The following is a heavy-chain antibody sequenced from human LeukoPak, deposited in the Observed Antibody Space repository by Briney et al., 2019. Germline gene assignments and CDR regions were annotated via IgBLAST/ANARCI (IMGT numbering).Heavy chain of an antibody. V-gene: IGHV3-7*03. D-gene: IGHD3-10*01. CDR1: GFTFSSHW. J-gene: IGHJ4*02. CDR3: ARVAVLLWSGELFPGPFDY. Sequence: GGSLRLSCAASGFTFSSHWMSWVRQAPGKGLEWVANIKQDGSEKYYVDSVKGRFTISRDNAKNSLYLQMNSLRAEDTAVYYCARVAVLLWSGELFPGPFDYWGQGTLVTVSS. CDR2: IKQDGSEK.